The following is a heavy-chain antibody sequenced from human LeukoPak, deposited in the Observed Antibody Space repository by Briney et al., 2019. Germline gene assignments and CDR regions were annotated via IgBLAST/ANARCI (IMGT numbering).Heavy chain of an antibody. CDR3: AKGEYSSSSASFDY. J-gene: IGHJ4*02. Sequence: AGGSLRLSCAASGLTFSSYAMSWVRQAPGKGLEGVSAISGSGGSTYYADSVKGRFTISRDNSKNTLYLQMNSLRAEDTAVYYCAKGEYSSSSASFDYWGQGTLVTVSS. D-gene: IGHD6-6*01. CDR2: ISGSGGST. V-gene: IGHV3-23*01. CDR1: GLTFSSYA.